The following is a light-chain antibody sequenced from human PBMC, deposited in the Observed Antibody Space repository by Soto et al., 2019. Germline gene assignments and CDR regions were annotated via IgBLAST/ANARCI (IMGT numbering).Light chain of an antibody. CDR1: NSNIGSFA. Sequence: QPVLCQPPSASGTPGHRFTISCSGSNSNIGSFAVSWFQQLPGTAPKVLIFSTNQRPSGVPDRFSGSKSGTSASLAISGLQSEDEADYYCAAWDDRLKNGVFGGGTKVTVL. J-gene: IGLJ3*02. V-gene: IGLV1-44*01. CDR2: STN. CDR3: AAWDDRLKNGV.